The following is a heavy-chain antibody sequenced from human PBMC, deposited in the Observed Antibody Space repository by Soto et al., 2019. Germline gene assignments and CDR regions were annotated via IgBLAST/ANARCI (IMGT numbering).Heavy chain of an antibody. V-gene: IGHV3-30-3*01. Sequence: QVQLVESGGGVVQPGRSLRLSCAASGFTFSSYAMHWVRRAPRKGLEWVAVISYAGSNKNYADSVKRRFTISRDNSKDTPYLGVSSLRAEETAVYYRARGGMRGPIYYDTSAYPSDCYYYYGMDVWGQWTTVTVSS. D-gene: IGHD3-22*01. J-gene: IGHJ6*02. CDR2: ISYAGSNK. CDR3: ARGGMRGPIYYDTSAYPSDCYYYYGMDV. CDR1: GFTFSSYA.